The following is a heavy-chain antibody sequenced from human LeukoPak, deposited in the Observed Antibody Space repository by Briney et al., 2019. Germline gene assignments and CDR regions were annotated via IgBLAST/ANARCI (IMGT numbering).Heavy chain of an antibody. D-gene: IGHD4-23*01. CDR2: IYHSRSTY. CDR3: ARDGRVSPGVTEGDAFDI. CDR1: SYSISRGHY. J-gene: IGHJ3*02. V-gene: IGHV4-38-2*02. Sequence: AEPLSLTCSVSSYSISRGHYWDSTRQPPGTGLEWIGNIYHSRSTYYYKPSLNSGVTISVDTSKNAFSLKLRSVSAADTAVYYCARDGRVSPGVTEGDAFDIWGQGTMVTVSS.